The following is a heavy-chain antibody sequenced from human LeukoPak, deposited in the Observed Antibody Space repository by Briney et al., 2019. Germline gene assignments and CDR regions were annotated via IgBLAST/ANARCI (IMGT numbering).Heavy chain of an antibody. CDR2: IYTSGST. D-gene: IGHD3-10*01. CDR3: AKHYMGPYDNRGLDY. CDR1: GGSISSYY. V-gene: IGHV4-4*07. Sequence: SETLSLTCTVSGGSISSYYWSWIRQPAGKGLEGIGRIYTSGSTNYNPSLKSRVTMSVDTSRKQFSLKLSSVTAADTATYYCAKHYMGPYDNRGLDYWGQGSLVTVSS. J-gene: IGHJ4*02.